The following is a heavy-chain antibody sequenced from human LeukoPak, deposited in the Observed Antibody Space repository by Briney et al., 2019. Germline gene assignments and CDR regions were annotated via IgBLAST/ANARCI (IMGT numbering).Heavy chain of an antibody. CDR1: GFTFSSYA. J-gene: IGHJ4*02. D-gene: IGHD6-19*01. CDR3: ASGVEQWLVDDY. V-gene: IGHV3-30*04. CDR2: ISYDGSNK. Sequence: PGRSLRLSCAASGFTFSSYAMHGVRQAPGKGLEWGAVISYDGSNKYYADSVKGRFTISRDNSKNTLYLQMNSLRAEDTAVYYCASGVEQWLVDDYWGQGTLVTVSS.